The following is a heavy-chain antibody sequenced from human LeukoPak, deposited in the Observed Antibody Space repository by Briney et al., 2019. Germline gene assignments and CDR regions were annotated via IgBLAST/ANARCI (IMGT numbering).Heavy chain of an antibody. CDR1: GYTFTSYG. Sequence: GASVKVSCKAYGYTFTSYGISWVRQAPGQGLEWMGWISAYNGNTNYAQKLQGRVTMTTDTSTSTAYMELRSLRSDDTAVYYCARDPDYYYYDSSGYLTPFDYWGQGTLVTVSS. J-gene: IGHJ4*02. CDR2: ISAYNGNT. D-gene: IGHD3-22*01. CDR3: ARDPDYYYYDSSGYLTPFDY. V-gene: IGHV1-18*01.